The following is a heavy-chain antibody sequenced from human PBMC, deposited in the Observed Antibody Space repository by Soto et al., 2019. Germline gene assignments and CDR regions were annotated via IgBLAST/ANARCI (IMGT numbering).Heavy chain of an antibody. CDR3: ARFDRDYSNYVFEDSHFAY. J-gene: IGHJ4*02. D-gene: IGHD4-4*01. Sequence: ASVKVSCKASGYTFTSYGISWVRQAPGQGLEWMGWISAYNGNTNYAQKLQGRVTMTTDTSTSTAYMELRSLRSDDTAVYYCARFDRDYSNYVFEDSHFAYWGQGTLVTVSS. V-gene: IGHV1-18*01. CDR1: GYTFTSYG. CDR2: ISAYNGNT.